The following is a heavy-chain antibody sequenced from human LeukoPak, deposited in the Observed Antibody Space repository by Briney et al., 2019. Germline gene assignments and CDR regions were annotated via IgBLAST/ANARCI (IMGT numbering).Heavy chain of an antibody. J-gene: IGHJ3*01. Sequence: PGGSLRLSCAASGFTFSSYGMHWVRQAPGKGLEWLSSISGSGNSAYYADSVKGRFTISRDKSKSTLSLQMNSLRVEDTAVYYCAKGAYVGGSSGYYPIWGQGTMVTVSS. CDR3: AKGAYVGGSSGYYPI. CDR1: GFTFSSYG. CDR2: ISGSGNSA. D-gene: IGHD3-22*01. V-gene: IGHV3-23*01.